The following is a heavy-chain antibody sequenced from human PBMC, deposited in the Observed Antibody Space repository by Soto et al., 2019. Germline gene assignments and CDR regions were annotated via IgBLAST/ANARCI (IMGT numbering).Heavy chain of an antibody. CDR2: ISSSSTK. CDR3: ARDIDG. Sequence: GGSLRLSCAAPGFTFSSYSMNWVRQAPGKGLEWVSYISSSSTKFYADSVKGRFTISRDNARNSLYLQMNSLRAEDTAVYYCARDIDGGGQGTLVTVSS. V-gene: IGHV3-48*01. CDR1: GFTFSSYS. D-gene: IGHD2-15*01. J-gene: IGHJ4*02.